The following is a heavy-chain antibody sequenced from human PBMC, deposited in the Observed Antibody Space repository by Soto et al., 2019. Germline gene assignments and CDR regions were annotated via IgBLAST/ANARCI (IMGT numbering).Heavy chain of an antibody. CDR3: ARETLSYGSALDV. D-gene: IGHD3-16*01. Sequence: GSLSLSCAASGFRFDDYNIHWVRQAPGKGLEWVSLITWNGGNSYYADSVKGRFTISRDGTTESVSLQMTSLKREDTGLYFCARETLSYGSALDVWGQGTTVTVSS. V-gene: IGHV3-43*01. J-gene: IGHJ6*02. CDR1: GFRFDDYN. CDR2: ITWNGGNS.